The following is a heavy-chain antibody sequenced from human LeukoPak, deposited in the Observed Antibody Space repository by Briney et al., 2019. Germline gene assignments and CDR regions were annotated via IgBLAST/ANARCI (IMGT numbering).Heavy chain of an antibody. CDR2: ISNTGSTI. CDR3: ARAGGTGTVDY. V-gene: IGHV3-48*01. D-gene: IGHD1-1*01. CDR1: GFTFSSYS. J-gene: IGHJ4*02. Sequence: GGSLRLSCAASGFTFSSYSMNWVRQAPGKGLEWVSYISNTGSTIYYADSVRGRFTISRDNAKNSLYLQMNSLRAEDTAVYYCARAGGTGTVDYWGQGSVTTVSS.